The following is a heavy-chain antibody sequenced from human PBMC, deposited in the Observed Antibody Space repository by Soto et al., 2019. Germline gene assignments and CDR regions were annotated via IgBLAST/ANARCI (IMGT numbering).Heavy chain of an antibody. Sequence: QMQLVQSGPEVKKPGTSVKVSCKASGFTFTSSAVQWVRQARGQRLEWIGWIVVGSGNTNYAQKFQERVTITRDMSTSPPPLGRSTLSSGDTAVYYCAAFSPGSCLGCGFAPWGQGPLVTVSS. CDR1: GFTFTSSA. CDR2: IVVGSGNT. J-gene: IGHJ5*02. CDR3: AAFSPGSCLGCGFAP. D-gene: IGHD3-10*01. V-gene: IGHV1-58*01.